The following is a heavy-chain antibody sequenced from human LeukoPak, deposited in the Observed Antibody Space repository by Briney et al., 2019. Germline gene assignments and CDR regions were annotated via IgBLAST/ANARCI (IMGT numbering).Heavy chain of an antibody. D-gene: IGHD4-17*01. CDR3: AKGASWTTETTDWYFDL. Sequence: GGALRLSCAASGFPFSSYAMSWVGQAPGKGLAWVSAIRGSGDSTYYADSVKGRLTISRDNSKNLLYLQMSSLRAEDTAVYYCAKGASWTTETTDWYFDLWGRGTLATVSS. CDR2: IRGSGDST. V-gene: IGHV3-23*01. CDR1: GFPFSSYA. J-gene: IGHJ2*01.